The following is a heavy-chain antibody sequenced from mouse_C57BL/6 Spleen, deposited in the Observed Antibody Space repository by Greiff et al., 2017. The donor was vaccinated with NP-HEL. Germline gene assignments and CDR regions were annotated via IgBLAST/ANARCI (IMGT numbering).Heavy chain of an antibody. J-gene: IGHJ2*01. V-gene: IGHV1-53*01. CDR2: INPSNGGT. Sequence: VQLQQPGTELVQPGASVKLSCTASGYTFTSYWMHWVQQTPGQGLEWIGNINPSNGGTNYNELFKSKAILTVDKSSSTAYMQLSSLTSEDTAVYYCAREGGWDDFDYWGQGTTLTVSS. CDR3: AREGGWDDFDY. CDR1: GYTFTSYW. D-gene: IGHD4-1*01.